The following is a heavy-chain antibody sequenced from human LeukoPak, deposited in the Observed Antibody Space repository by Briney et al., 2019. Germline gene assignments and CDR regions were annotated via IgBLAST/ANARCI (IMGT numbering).Heavy chain of an antibody. J-gene: IGHJ5*02. CDR3: AKDSQMWFDP. Sequence: AWVSAISGSGGSTYYADSVKGRFTISRDNSKNTLYLQMNSLRAEDTAVYYCAKDSQMWFDPWGQGTLVTVSP. V-gene: IGHV3-23*01. CDR2: ISGSGGST.